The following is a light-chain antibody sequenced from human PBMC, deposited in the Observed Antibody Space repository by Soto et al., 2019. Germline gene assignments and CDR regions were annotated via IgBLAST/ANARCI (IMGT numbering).Light chain of an antibody. J-gene: IGKJ4*01. Sequence: DIQMTHAPSSLFASVGDSVTITCRASQTITTYLNWYRQKPGKAPKLLIYAASTLQLGVPSRFSGSGSETEFTLTISRLQPEDIATDFCQQIYSAPLTFGWGTQGEIK. CDR3: QQIYSAPLT. V-gene: IGKV1-39*01. CDR2: AAS. CDR1: QTITTY.